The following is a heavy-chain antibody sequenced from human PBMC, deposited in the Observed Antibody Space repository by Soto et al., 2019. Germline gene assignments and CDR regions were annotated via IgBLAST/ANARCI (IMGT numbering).Heavy chain of an antibody. Sequence: PSETLSLTCTVSGGSISSYYWSWIRQPPGKGLEWIGYIYYSGSTNYNPSLKSRVTISVDTSKNQFSLKLNSVTAADTAMYYCAGDDSSSHFMDVWGQGTTVTVSS. D-gene: IGHD6-6*01. CDR1: GGSISSYY. CDR2: IYYSGST. CDR3: AGDDSSSHFMDV. J-gene: IGHJ6*02. V-gene: IGHV4-59*01.